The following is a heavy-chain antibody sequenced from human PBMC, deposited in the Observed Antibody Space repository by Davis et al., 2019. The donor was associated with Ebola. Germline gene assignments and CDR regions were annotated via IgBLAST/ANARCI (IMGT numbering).Heavy chain of an antibody. Sequence: GESLKISCAVSGFTFSSYWMSWVRQAPGKGLEWVANIKQDGSEIHYVDSVKGRFTISRDSAKNSLYLQMNSLRIEDTALYYCVRDYTGSTWSGAFDLWGRGTMVTVSS. CDR1: GFTFSSYW. J-gene: IGHJ3*01. D-gene: IGHD6-13*01. CDR3: VRDYTGSTWSGAFDL. V-gene: IGHV3-7*03. CDR2: IKQDGSEI.